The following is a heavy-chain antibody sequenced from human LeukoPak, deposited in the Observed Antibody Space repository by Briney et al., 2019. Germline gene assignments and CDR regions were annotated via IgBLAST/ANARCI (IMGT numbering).Heavy chain of an antibody. Sequence: PSETLSLTCTVSGGSISSGSYYWSWIRQPAGKGLEWIGRIYTSGSTNYNPSLKSRVTISVDTSKNQFSLKLSSVTAADTAVYYCARDRVRGYDFWSGHEYYFDYWGQGTLVTVSS. J-gene: IGHJ4*02. CDR3: ARDRVRGYDFWSGHEYYFDY. D-gene: IGHD3-3*01. CDR2: IYTSGST. V-gene: IGHV4-61*02. CDR1: GGSISSGSYY.